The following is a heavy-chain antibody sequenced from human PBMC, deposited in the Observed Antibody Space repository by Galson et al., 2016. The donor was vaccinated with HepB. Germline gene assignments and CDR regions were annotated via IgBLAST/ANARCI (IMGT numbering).Heavy chain of an antibody. Sequence: CAISGDSVSGHTATWNWIRQSQSRALKWLGRTAYRSQWLYVYAPSLKGRITIKPDPSTNQFSLHLTSVTPEDTAIYYCARSASFKEWPAPWGQGTPVTVAS. D-gene: IGHD2-8*01. J-gene: IGHJ5*02. CDR3: ARSASFKEWPAP. CDR1: GDSVSGHTAT. CDR2: TAYRSQWLY. V-gene: IGHV6-1*01.